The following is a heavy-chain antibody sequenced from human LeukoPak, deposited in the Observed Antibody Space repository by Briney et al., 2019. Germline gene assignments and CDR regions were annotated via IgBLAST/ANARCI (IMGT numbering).Heavy chain of an antibody. V-gene: IGHV4-59*01. CDR1: GGSISSYY. Sequence: KASETLSLTCTVSGGSISSYYWSWIRQPPGKGLEWIGYIYYSGSTNYNPSLKSRVTISVDTSKNQFSLKLSSVTAADTAVYYCARTSGYSYGYGFDYWSQGTLVTVSS. J-gene: IGHJ4*02. D-gene: IGHD5-18*01. CDR3: ARTSGYSYGYGFDY. CDR2: IYYSGST.